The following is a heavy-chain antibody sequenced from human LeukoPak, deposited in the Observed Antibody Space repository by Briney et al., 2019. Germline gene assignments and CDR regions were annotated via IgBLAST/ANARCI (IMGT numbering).Heavy chain of an antibody. CDR3: ARERRILRITMVRGAPNWFDP. V-gene: IGHV1-2*02. J-gene: IGHJ5*02. CDR1: GYTFTGYY. Sequence: GASVKVSCKASGYTFTGYYMHWVRQAPGQGLEWMGWINPNSGGTNYAQKFQGRVTMTRDTSISTAYMELSRLRSDDTAVYYCARERRILRITMVRGAPNWFDPWGQGTLVTVSS. CDR2: INPNSGGT. D-gene: IGHD3-10*01.